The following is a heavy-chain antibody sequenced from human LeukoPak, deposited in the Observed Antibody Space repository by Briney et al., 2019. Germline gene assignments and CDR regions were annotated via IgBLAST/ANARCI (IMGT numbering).Heavy chain of an antibody. CDR2: ISSSSSYT. CDR1: GVTLSTYA. V-gene: IGHV3-11*06. D-gene: IGHD6-19*01. J-gene: IGHJ4*02. Sequence: GGSLRLSCADSGVTLSTYAISWVRQAPGKGLEWVSYISSSSSYTNYADSVKGRFTISGDNAKNSLYLQMNSPRAEDTAVYYCARDLCLKAIAVAGPNGGAFDYWGQGTLVTVSS. CDR3: ARDLCLKAIAVAGPNGGAFDY.